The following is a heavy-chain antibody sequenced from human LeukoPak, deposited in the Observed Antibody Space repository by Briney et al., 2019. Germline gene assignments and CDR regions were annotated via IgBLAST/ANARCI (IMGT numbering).Heavy chain of an antibody. CDR1: GGSISSSSYY. CDR3: ARHGEQQLVTWFDP. D-gene: IGHD6-13*01. CDR2: IYYSGST. J-gene: IGHJ5*02. Sequence: SETLSLTCTVSGGSISSSSYYWGWIRQPPGKGLEWIGSIYYSGSTYYNPSLKCRVTISVDTSKNQFSLKLTSVTAADTAVYYCARHGEQQLVTWFDPWGQGTLVTVSS. V-gene: IGHV4-39*01.